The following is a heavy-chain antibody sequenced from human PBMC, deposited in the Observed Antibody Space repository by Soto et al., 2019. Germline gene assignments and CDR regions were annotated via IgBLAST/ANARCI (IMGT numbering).Heavy chain of an antibody. CDR3: ATIPATTILTDY. J-gene: IGHJ4*02. CDR2: IYYSGST. D-gene: IGHD2-2*02. CDR1: GGNIIASSYY. V-gene: IGHV4-39*01. Sequence: SETHSHTSTVSGGNIIASSYYWGWIRQPPGKGLEWIGSIYYSGSTYYNPSLKSRVTISVDTSKNQFSLKLSSVTAADTAVYYCATIPATTILTDYWGQGTLVTVSS.